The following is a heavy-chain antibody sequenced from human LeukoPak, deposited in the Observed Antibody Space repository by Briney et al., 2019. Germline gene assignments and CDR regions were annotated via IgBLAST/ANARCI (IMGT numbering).Heavy chain of an antibody. J-gene: IGHJ4*02. V-gene: IGHV3-11*01. CDR1: GFTFSDYY. CDR3: ARDNWNDGVGFDF. CDR2: ITSSGSSV. D-gene: IGHD1-20*01. Sequence: GGSLRLSCAASGFTFSDYYMTWIRQAPGKGLECVSYITSSGSSVHYADSVKGRFTMSRDNARNSLYLQMNSLRAEDTAVYYCARDNWNDGVGFDFWGQGTLVTVSS.